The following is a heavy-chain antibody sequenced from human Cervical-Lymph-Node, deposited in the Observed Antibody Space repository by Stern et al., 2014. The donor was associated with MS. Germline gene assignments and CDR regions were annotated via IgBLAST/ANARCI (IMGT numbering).Heavy chain of an antibody. CDR2: INLNSGGR. CDR1: GYTFTGYY. V-gene: IGHV1-2*06. J-gene: IGHJ4*02. D-gene: IGHD1-26*01. Sequence: QVQLGQSGAEVKKPGASVKVSCKASGYTFTGYYIHWMRQAPGQGLEWMGRINLNSGGRFYAQKFQGTVTVHSDTSISTVYMELSGLRSDDTAVYYCARGGLRWELHFDYWGQGTLVTVSS. CDR3: ARGGLRWELHFDY.